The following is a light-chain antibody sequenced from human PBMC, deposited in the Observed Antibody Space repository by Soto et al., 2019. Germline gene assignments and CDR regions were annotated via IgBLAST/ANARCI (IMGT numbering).Light chain of an antibody. V-gene: IGKV1-39*01. J-gene: IGKJ1*01. CDR2: AAS. CDR1: QSISNH. Sequence: DLQMPQSPSSLSASVDDRVIITCRASQSISNHLHWYQQKPGKAPKLLIFAASSLQSGVPSRFSGSRSGPDFTLTISSLQPEDFATYYCQQSYSSPPTFGQGTKVDIK. CDR3: QQSYSSPPT.